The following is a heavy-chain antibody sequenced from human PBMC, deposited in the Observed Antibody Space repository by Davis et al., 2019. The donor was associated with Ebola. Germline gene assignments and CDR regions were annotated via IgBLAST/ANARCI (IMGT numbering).Heavy chain of an antibody. CDR2: ISGSGSST. CDR1: GFTFSSYA. CDR3: AKSGLSFGVVKYHYGMDV. V-gene: IGHV3-23*01. J-gene: IGHJ6*04. Sequence: GESLKISCAASGFTFSSYAVNWVRQAPGKGLEWVSGISGSGSSTYYAESVKGRFTISRDNAKNSLYLQMNSLRAEDTAVYYCAKSGLSFGVVKYHYGMDVWGKGTTVTVSS. D-gene: IGHD3-3*01.